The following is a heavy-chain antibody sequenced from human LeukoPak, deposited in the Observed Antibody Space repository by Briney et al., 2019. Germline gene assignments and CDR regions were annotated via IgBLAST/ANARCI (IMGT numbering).Heavy chain of an antibody. J-gene: IGHJ4*02. CDR2: ISAYNGNT. CDR3: ARIPYDSGPGEYYFDY. V-gene: IGHV1-18*01. Sequence: ASVKVSCKASGYTFTSYGISWVRQAPGQGLEWMGWISAYNGNTNYAQKLQGRVTMTTDTSTSTAYMELRSLRSDDTAVYYCARIPYDSGPGEYYFDYWGQGTLVTVSS. CDR1: GYTFTSYG. D-gene: IGHD3-22*01.